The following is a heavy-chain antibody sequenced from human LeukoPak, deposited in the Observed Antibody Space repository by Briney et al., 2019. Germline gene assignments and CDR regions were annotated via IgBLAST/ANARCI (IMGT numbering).Heavy chain of an antibody. J-gene: IGHJ3*02. CDR3: AREVLRANAFDI. CDR1: GGTFSSYA. Sequence: ASVKVSCKASGGTFSSYAISWVRQAPGQGLEWMGGIIPIFGTANYAQKFQGRVTITADESMSTAYMELSSLRSEDTAVYYCAREVLRANAFDIWGQGTMVTVSS. V-gene: IGHV1-69*13. CDR2: IIPIFGTA. D-gene: IGHD4-17*01.